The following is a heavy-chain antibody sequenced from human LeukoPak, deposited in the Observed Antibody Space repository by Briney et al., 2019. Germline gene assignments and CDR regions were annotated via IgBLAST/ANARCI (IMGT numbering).Heavy chain of an antibody. J-gene: IGHJ4*02. V-gene: IGHV3-23*01. CDR3: ASTRYGDYFDY. Sequence: PGGSLRLSCAASGFTFSSYAMSWVRQAPGKGLEWVSAISGSGGSTYYADSVKGRFTISRDNSKDTLYLQMNSLRAEETAVYYCASTRYGDYFDYWGQGTLVTVSS. CDR1: GFTFSSYA. D-gene: IGHD4-17*01. CDR2: ISGSGGST.